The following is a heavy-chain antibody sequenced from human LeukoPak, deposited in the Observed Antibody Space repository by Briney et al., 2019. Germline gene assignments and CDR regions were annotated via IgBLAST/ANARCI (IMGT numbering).Heavy chain of an antibody. J-gene: IGHJ4*02. CDR2: IYYSGST. V-gene: IGHV4-61*01. Sequence: SETLSLTCTVSGGSISSTNHYWSWIRQPPGKGLEWIGYIYYSGSTNYNPSLKSRVTISVDTSKNQFSLRLSSVTAADTAVYYCARGTSISGSYGVDYWGQGTLVTVSS. D-gene: IGHD1-26*01. CDR1: GGSISSTNHY. CDR3: ARGTSISGSYGVDY.